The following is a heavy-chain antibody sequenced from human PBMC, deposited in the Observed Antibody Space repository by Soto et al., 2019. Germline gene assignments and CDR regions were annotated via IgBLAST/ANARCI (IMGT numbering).Heavy chain of an antibody. V-gene: IGHV1-8*01. CDR2: MNPNSGNT. CDR3: ARVLRYSGYDLYYYYGMDV. CDR1: GYTFTSYD. J-gene: IGHJ6*02. D-gene: IGHD5-12*01. Sequence: ASVKVSCKASGYTFTSYDINWVRQATGQGLEWMGWMNPNSGNTGYAQKFQGRVTMTRNTSISTAYMELSSLRSEDTAVYYCARVLRYSGYDLYYYYGMDVWGHGTTVTVSS.